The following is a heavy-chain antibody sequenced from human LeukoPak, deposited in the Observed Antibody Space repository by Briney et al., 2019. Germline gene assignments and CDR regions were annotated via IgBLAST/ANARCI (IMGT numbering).Heavy chain of an antibody. CDR1: GGPFSRYA. J-gene: IGHJ2*01. D-gene: IGHD1-26*01. CDR3: ARQDKWELPTDYWYFDL. Sequence: ASVKVSCKASGGPFSRYAISWVRQAPGQGLEWMGGIIPIHGTTNYAQRFQGRITITADGSTSTAYMELSSLRSEDTAVYYCARQDKWELPTDYWYFDLWGRGTLVTVSS. V-gene: IGHV1-69*13. CDR2: IIPIHGTT.